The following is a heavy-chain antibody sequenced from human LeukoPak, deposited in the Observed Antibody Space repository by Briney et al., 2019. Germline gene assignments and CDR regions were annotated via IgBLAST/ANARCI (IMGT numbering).Heavy chain of an antibody. J-gene: IGHJ4*02. CDR2: IRHDGGNK. D-gene: IGHD3-22*01. Sequence: GGSLRLSCAASGFTFSSYAMNWVRQAPGKGLEWVAFIRHDGGNKYYTDSVKGRFTISRDNSKNTLCLQMNSLRAEDTAVYYCAKDIAYYYDSSGPLFDNWGQGTLVTVSS. CDR1: GFTFSSYA. CDR3: AKDIAYYYDSSGPLFDN. V-gene: IGHV3-30*02.